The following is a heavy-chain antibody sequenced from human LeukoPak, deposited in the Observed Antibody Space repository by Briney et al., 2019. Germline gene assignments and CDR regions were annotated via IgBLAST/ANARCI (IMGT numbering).Heavy chain of an antibody. CDR2: ISAYNGNT. CDR1: GYTVTSYG. V-gene: IGHV1-18*01. J-gene: IGHJ3*02. CDR3: AGSGSFYVGAFDI. Sequence: GASVKVSCKASGYTVTSYGISWVRQAPGQGLEWMGWISAYNGNTNYAQKLQSRVTMTTDTSTSTAYMELRSMRSDDTAVYYCAGSGSFYVGAFDIWGQGTMVTVSS. D-gene: IGHD2/OR15-2a*01.